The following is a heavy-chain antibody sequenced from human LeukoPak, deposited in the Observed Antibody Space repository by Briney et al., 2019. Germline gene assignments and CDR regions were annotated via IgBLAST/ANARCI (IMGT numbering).Heavy chain of an antibody. D-gene: IGHD6-6*01. CDR3: AKGASSSPRSPRDY. CDR2: FSAGGGSI. Sequence: GGSLRLSCAASGFTFTSYAMSWVRQAPGKGLEWVSGFSAGGGSIYYADSVKGRFAISRDNSKNTIYLQMNSLRADDTAVYFCAKGASSSPRSPRDYWGQGTLVTVSS. V-gene: IGHV3-23*01. CDR1: GFTFTSYA. J-gene: IGHJ4*02.